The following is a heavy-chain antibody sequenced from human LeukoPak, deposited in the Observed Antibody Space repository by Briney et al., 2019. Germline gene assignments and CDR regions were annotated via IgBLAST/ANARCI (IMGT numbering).Heavy chain of an antibody. D-gene: IGHD3-10*01. V-gene: IGHV5-51*01. Sequence: GESLKISCKGSGFSSTSYWIGWVRQRPGKGLDWIGIIYPGDSDTRYSPSFQGQVTISADKSISTAYLQWSGLKASDTAMYYCASSRLPDGSGSHDGAFDIWGQGTMVTVSS. J-gene: IGHJ3*02. CDR2: IYPGDSDT. CDR1: GFSSTSYW. CDR3: ASSRLPDGSGSHDGAFDI.